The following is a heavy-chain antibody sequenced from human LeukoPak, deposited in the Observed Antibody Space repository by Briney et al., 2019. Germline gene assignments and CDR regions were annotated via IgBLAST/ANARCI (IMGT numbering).Heavy chain of an antibody. CDR1: GYTLTELS. CDR2: FDPEDGET. V-gene: IGHV1-24*01. CDR3: ATDVSLYCSSISCRRHHYYYYMDV. J-gene: IGHJ6*03. Sequence: ASVKVSCKVSGYTLTELSMHWVRQAPGKGLEWMGGFDPEDGETIYAQKFQGRVTMTEDTSIDTAYMELSSLRSEDTAVYYCATDVSLYCSSISCRRHHYYYYMDVWGKGTTVTVSS. D-gene: IGHD2-2*01.